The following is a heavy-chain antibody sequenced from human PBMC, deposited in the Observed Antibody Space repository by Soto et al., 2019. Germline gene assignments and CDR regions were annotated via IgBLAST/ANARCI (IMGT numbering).Heavy chain of an antibody. Sequence: GGSLRLSCAASGFNFSSYAMSWVRQAPGKGLEWVSAISGSGGSTYYADSVKGRFTISRDNSKNTLYLQMNSLRAEDTAVYYCAKDLQRVAATPNDYWGQGTLVTVSS. CDR2: ISGSGGST. D-gene: IGHD2-15*01. V-gene: IGHV3-23*01. J-gene: IGHJ4*02. CDR3: AKDLQRVAATPNDY. CDR1: GFNFSSYA.